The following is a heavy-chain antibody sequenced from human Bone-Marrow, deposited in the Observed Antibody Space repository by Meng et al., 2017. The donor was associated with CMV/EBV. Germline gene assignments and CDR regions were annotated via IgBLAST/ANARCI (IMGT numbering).Heavy chain of an antibody. D-gene: IGHD2-2*01. CDR2: INHNDGSI. J-gene: IGHJ4*01. Sequence: FTEYYFPCVRQDPGQGLEWMGGINHNDGSINYEQEFKGRVTMTRDTSTNTVYMDLSSLRSEDTAVYYCAREELWDFWSSTSCYYFDYWGHGTLVTVSS. CDR3: AREELWDFWSSTSCYYFDY. V-gene: IGHV1-46*01. CDR1: FTEYY.